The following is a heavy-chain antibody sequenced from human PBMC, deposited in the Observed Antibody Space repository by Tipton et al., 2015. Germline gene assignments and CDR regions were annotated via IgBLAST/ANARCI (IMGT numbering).Heavy chain of an antibody. J-gene: IGHJ4*02. CDR2: ISSNGYNT. CDR3: ARGPPGFDY. CDR1: GFTFSSYS. Sequence: SLRLSCEASGFTFSSYSMNWVRQAPGKGLEYFAAISSNGYNTYYADSVKGRFTISRDNSKNTVYLQMNSLRAEDTAVYYCARGPPGFDYWGQGSLVTVSS. V-gene: IGHV3-64*04.